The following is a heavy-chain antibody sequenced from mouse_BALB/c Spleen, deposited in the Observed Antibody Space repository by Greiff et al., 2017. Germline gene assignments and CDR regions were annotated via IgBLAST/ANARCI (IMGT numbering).Heavy chain of an antibody. J-gene: IGHJ2*01. D-gene: IGHD1-1*02. V-gene: IGHV8-11*01. CDR3: ARIEGGNPYFDY. Sequence: QVTLKVSGPGILQPSQTLSLTCSFSGFSLSTYGIGVGWIRQPSGKGLEWLAHIWWNDNKYYNTALKSRLTISKDTSNNQVFLKIASVDTADTATYYCARIEGGNPYFDYWGQGTTLTVSS. CDR1: GFSLSTYGIG. CDR2: IWWNDNK.